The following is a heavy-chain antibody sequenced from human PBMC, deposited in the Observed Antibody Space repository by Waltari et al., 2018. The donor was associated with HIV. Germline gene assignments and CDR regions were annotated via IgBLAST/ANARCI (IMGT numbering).Heavy chain of an antibody. V-gene: IGHV4-30-4*08. D-gene: IGHD2-21*02. CDR2: IYYSGRT. CDR3: ARLYCGGDCSKYGAFDI. CDR1: GGSISSGDYY. J-gene: IGHJ3*02. Sequence: QVQLQESGPGLVKPSQTLSLTCTVSGGSISSGDYYWSWIRQPPGKGLEGIRYIYYSGRTNYNPALKSRVTISVDRSKNQFSLKLGSVTAADTAVYYCARLYCGGDCSKYGAFDIWGQGTMVTVSS.